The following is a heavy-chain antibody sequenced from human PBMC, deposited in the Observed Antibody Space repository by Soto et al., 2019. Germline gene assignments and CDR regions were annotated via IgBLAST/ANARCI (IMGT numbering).Heavy chain of an antibody. V-gene: IGHV3-30*03. CDR1: GFTFSSYG. CDR3: ARDQFIKGSGYLSFDY. Sequence: GGSLRLSCAASGFTFSSYGMQWVRQAPGEGPEWVAEISHDGGNKYYADSVKGRFTISRDISEYTLYLQMNSLRPEDTAVYYCARDQFIKGSGYLSFDYWGQGT. D-gene: IGHD3-3*01. CDR2: ISHDGGNK. J-gene: IGHJ4*02.